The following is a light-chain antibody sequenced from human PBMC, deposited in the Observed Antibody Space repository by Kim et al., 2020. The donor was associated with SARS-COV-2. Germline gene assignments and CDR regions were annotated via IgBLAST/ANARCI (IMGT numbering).Light chain of an antibody. CDR3: QQYDSSSRWT. CDR2: GAS. CDR1: QSVSGTY. J-gene: IGKJ1*01. V-gene: IGKV3-20*01. Sequence: PGERATLSCRASQSVSGTYLAWYQQKPGQAPRLLIYGASSRATGIPDRFSGSGSGTDFTLTINRLEPEDFAVYYCQQYDSSSRWTFGQWTKVDIK.